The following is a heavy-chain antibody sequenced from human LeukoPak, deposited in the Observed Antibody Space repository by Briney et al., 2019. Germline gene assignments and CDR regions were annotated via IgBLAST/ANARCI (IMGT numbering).Heavy chain of an antibody. CDR2: IKEDGSEK. CDR3: ARGTTVTTGGDYYYGMDV. D-gene: IGHD4-17*01. Sequence: PGGSLRLSCAASGFTFSSYAMSWVRQAPGKGLEWVANIKEDGSEKYYVDSVKGRFTISRDNAKNSLYLQMNSLTADDTAVYYCARGTTVTTGGDYYYGMDVWGQGTTVTVSS. CDR1: GFTFSSYA. J-gene: IGHJ6*02. V-gene: IGHV3-7*04.